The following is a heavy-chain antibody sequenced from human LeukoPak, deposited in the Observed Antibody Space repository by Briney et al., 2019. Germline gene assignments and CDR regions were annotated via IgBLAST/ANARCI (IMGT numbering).Heavy chain of an antibody. J-gene: IGHJ4*02. CDR3: SRGSEEMATITVDY. V-gene: IGHV1-18*01. CDR2: ISAYNGNT. CDR1: GYTVCSYV. Sequence: GASVQVSCKASGYTVCSYVVSWVRQAPGQRLEWMGWISAYNGNTNYAQKLQGRVTMITDTTTNTAYLQLRSLRSDDTAVYYFSRGSEEMATITVDYWGQGTLVTVSS. D-gene: IGHD5-24*01.